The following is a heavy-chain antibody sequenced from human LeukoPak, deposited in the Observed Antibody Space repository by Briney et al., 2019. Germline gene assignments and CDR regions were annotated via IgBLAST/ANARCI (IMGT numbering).Heavy chain of an antibody. Sequence: PSETLSLTCTVSGGSISSYYWSWIRQPPGQGLEWIGFIYYSGSTNYNPSLKSRVTISVDTSKNQFSLKLSAVTAADTAVYYCARGHYYGSGSYPGGGFFDYWGQETLVTASS. CDR3: ARGHYYGSGSYPGGGFFDY. D-gene: IGHD3-10*01. V-gene: IGHV4-59*12. CDR2: IYYSGST. CDR1: GGSISSYY. J-gene: IGHJ4*02.